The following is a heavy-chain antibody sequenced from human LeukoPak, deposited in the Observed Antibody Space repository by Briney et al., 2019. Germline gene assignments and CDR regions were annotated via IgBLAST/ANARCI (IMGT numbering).Heavy chain of an antibody. CDR2: IKSKADGGTI. J-gene: IGHJ4*02. CDR1: GFSFTNAW. D-gene: IGHD3-10*01. CDR3: TTVTLRPVGL. V-gene: IGHV3-15*05. Sequence: GGSLRLSCAASGFSFTNAWMSWVRQAPGKGLEWVGRIKSKADGGTIDYAAPVKGRFTISRDDSKNTPFLQMNSLKIEDTAVYYCTTVTLRPVGLWGQGTLVTVSS.